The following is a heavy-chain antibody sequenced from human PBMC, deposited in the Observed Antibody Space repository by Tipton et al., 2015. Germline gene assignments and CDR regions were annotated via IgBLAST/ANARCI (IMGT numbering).Heavy chain of an antibody. J-gene: IGHJ4*02. CDR1: GFSFNTYY. CDR3: ARDPRWGVYDIRDDS. CDR2: ISSSSTTI. V-gene: IGHV3-48*04. D-gene: IGHD5/OR15-5a*01. Sequence: GSLRLSCAASGFSFNTYYMSWVRQAPGKGLEWVSYISSSSTTIYYADSVKGRFTISRDNGKNSVYLQMNSLRVEDTAVYYCARDPRWGVYDIRDDSWGQGTLVTVSS.